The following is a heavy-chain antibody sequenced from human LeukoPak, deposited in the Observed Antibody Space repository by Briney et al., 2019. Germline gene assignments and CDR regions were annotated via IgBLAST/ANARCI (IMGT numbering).Heavy chain of an antibody. CDR1: GGSFSGYY. V-gene: IGHV4-34*01. Sequence: SETLSLTCAVYGGSFSGYYWSWIRQPPGKGLEWIGEINHSGSTNYNPSLKSRVTISVDTSKNQFSLKLSSVTAADTAVYYCARGRGSTGTTFGYWGQGTLVTVSS. CDR2: INHSGST. D-gene: IGHD1-1*01. CDR3: ARGRGSTGTTFGY. J-gene: IGHJ4*02.